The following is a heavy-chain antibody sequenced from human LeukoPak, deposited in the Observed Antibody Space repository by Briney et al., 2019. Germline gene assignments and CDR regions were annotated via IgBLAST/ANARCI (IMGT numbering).Heavy chain of an antibody. V-gene: IGHV4-59*08. CDR2: IYYSGST. D-gene: IGHD1-26*01. CDR3: ARLRAGATHDAFDI. CDR1: GGSTSSYY. Sequence: SETLSLTCTVSGGSTSSYYWSWIRQPPGKGLEWIGYIYYSGSTNYNPSLKSRVTISVDTSKNQFSLKLSSVTAAATAVYYCARLRAGATHDAFDIWGQGTTVSVSS. J-gene: IGHJ3*02.